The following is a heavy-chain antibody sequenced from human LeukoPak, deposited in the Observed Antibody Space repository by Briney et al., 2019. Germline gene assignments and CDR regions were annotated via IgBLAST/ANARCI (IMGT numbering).Heavy chain of an antibody. Sequence: PGGSLRLSCAASGFTFSSYWMSWVRQAPGKGLEWVANIKQDGSEKYYVDSVRGRFTNSRDNAKNSLYLQMNSLRAEDTAVYYCARLSSVNAFDIWGQGTMVTVSS. V-gene: IGHV3-7*03. J-gene: IGHJ3*02. CDR1: GFTFSSYW. CDR2: IKQDGSEK. D-gene: IGHD6-19*01. CDR3: ARLSSVNAFDI.